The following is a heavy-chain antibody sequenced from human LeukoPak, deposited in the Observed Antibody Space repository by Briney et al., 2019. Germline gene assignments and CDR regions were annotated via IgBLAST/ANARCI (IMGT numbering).Heavy chain of an antibody. CDR1: GFSFDDYA. J-gene: IGHJ4*02. CDR2: ISGDGGRT. V-gene: IGHV3-43*02. D-gene: IGHD3-22*01. Sequence: GGSLRLSCAASGFSFDDYAMHWVRQAPGKGLEWVSLISGDGGRTFYADSVKGRFTISRDNSKNSLYLQMNSLRSEDSALYSCAKDIHDRGYPDYWGQGTLVTVSS. CDR3: AKDIHDRGYPDY.